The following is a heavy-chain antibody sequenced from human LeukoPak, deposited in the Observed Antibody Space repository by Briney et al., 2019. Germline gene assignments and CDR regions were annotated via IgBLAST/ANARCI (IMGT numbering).Heavy chain of an antibody. V-gene: IGHV3-30*04. D-gene: IGHD5-12*01. Sequence: GGSLRLSCATSGFTFSSYAMHWVRQAPGKGLEWVAVIPYDGSNEYYADSVKGRFTISRDNSKNTLYLQMNSLRAEDTALYYCARDRGGLRFEYYFDYWGQGTLVTVSS. CDR2: IPYDGSNE. CDR1: GFTFSSYA. J-gene: IGHJ4*02. CDR3: ARDRGGLRFEYYFDY.